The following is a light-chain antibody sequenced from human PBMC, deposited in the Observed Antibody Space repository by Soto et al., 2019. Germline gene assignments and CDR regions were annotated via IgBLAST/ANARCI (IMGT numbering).Light chain of an antibody. CDR3: CSYAGTGTYV. CDR2: EGS. CDR1: TSNVGSRT. J-gene: IGLJ1*01. V-gene: IGLV1-44*01. Sequence: QSVLTQPPSASGTPGQRVTISCSGGTSNVGSRTVNWYQHLPPTAPKLLIYEGSKRPSGVSDRFSGSKSGNTASLTISGLQAEDEADYYCCSYAGTGTYVFGTGTKLTVL.